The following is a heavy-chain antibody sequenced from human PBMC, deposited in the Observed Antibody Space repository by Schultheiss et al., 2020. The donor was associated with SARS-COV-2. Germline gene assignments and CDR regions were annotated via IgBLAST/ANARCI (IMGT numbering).Heavy chain of an antibody. CDR3: AHKGKRYFDP. Sequence: SGPTLVKPTATLTLTCTVSGFSLSNARMGVSWIRQPPGKALEWLALIYWNDDKRYSPSLKSRLTITKDTSKNQVVLTMTNMDPVDTATYYCAHKGKRYFDPWGQGTLVTVSS. CDR2: IYWNDDK. D-gene: IGHD5-18*01. J-gene: IGHJ5*02. V-gene: IGHV2-5*01. CDR1: GFSLSNARMG.